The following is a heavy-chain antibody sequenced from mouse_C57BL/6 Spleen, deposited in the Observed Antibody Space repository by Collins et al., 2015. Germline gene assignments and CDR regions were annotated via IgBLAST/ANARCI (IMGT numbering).Heavy chain of an antibody. CDR3: ARRGGSPYYFDY. Sequence: QIQLVQSGPELKKPGETVKISCKASGYAFTTYGMSWVKQAPGKGLKWMGWINTYSGVPTYADDFKGRFAFSLETSASTAYLQINNLKNEDTATYFCARRGGSPYYFDYWGQGTTLTVSS. J-gene: IGHJ2*01. V-gene: IGHV9-3*01. CDR1: GYAFTTYG. CDR2: INTYSGVP. D-gene: IGHD1-1*01.